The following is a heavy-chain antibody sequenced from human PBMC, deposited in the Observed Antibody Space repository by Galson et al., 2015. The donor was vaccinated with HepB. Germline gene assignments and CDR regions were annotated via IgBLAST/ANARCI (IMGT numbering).Heavy chain of an antibody. CDR1: GGTFSSYG. CDR3: ARGQYYDFWSGNRGVLDY. Sequence: SVKVSCKASGGTFSSYGISWVRQAPGQGLEWMGWISAYNGNTNYAQKLQGRVTMTTDTSTSTAYMELRSLRSDDTAVYYCARGQYYDFWSGNRGVLDYWGQGTLVTVSS. V-gene: IGHV1-18*01. J-gene: IGHJ4*02. CDR2: ISAYNGNT. D-gene: IGHD3-3*01.